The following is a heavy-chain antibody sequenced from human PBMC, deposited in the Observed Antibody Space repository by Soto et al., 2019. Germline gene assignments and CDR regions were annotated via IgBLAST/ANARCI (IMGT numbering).Heavy chain of an antibody. CDR3: ARARYCTNGVCPAFAFDI. Sequence: SVKVSCKASGGTFSSYTISWVRQAPGQGLEWMGRIIPILGIANYAQKFQGRVTITADKSTSTAYMELSSLRSEDTAVYYCARARYCTNGVCPAFAFDIWGQGTMVTVSS. J-gene: IGHJ3*02. D-gene: IGHD2-8*01. CDR2: IIPILGIA. CDR1: GGTFSSYT. V-gene: IGHV1-69*02.